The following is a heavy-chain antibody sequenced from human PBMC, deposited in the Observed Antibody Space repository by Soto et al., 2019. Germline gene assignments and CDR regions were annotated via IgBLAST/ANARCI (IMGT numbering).Heavy chain of an antibody. V-gene: IGHV2-5*02. CDR1: GFSVNTSGVG. CDR2: IYWDDDK. CDR3: AHRRIRLDP. D-gene: IGHD2-15*01. J-gene: IGHJ5*02. Sequence: QITLKESGPTLVKPTQTLTLTCTFSGFSVNTSGVGVGWIRQPPGTALEWLALIYWDDDKRYSSSLKSRLTTPKDRSKNQVALTMPHMDSADTATDECAHRRIRLDPWGQGTLVTVSS.